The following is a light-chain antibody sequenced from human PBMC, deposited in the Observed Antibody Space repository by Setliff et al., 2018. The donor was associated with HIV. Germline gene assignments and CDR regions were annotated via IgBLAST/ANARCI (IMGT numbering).Light chain of an antibody. CDR1: GSDVGGYNY. CDR3: SSYAGSNNYVV. CDR2: EVS. V-gene: IGLV2-8*01. J-gene: IGLJ2*01. Sequence: QSALTQPPSASGSPGQSVTISCTGTGSDVGGYNYVSWYQQHPGKAPKLMIYEVSKRPSGVPDRFSGSKSGNTASLTVSGLQAEDEADYYCSSYAGSNNYVVFGGGTKVT.